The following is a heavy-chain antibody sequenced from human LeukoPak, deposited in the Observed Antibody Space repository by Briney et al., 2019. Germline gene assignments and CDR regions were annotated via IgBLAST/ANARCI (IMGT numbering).Heavy chain of an antibody. D-gene: IGHD2-21*02. CDR3: ARDLDENCGGDCYPDY. J-gene: IGHJ4*02. Sequence: ASVKVSCKASGYTFTGYYMHWVRQAPGQGLEWMGWINPNSGGTNYAQKFQGRVTMTRDTSISTAYMELSRLRSDDTAVYYCARDLDENCGGDCYPDYWGQGTLVTVFS. CDR1: GYTFTGYY. V-gene: IGHV1-2*02. CDR2: INPNSGGT.